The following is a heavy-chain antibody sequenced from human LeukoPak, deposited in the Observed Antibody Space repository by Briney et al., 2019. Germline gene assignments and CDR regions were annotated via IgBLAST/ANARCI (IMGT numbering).Heavy chain of an antibody. D-gene: IGHD2-15*01. Sequence: SETLSLTCTVSGGSISSSSYYWGWIRQPPGKGLEWIGSIYYSGSTYYNPSLKSRVTISVDTSKNQFSLKLSSVTAADTAVYYCAKTYCSGGSCYFGYWGQGTLVTVPS. CDR3: AKTYCSGGSCYFGY. CDR1: GGSISSSSYY. CDR2: IYYSGST. V-gene: IGHV4-39*01. J-gene: IGHJ4*02.